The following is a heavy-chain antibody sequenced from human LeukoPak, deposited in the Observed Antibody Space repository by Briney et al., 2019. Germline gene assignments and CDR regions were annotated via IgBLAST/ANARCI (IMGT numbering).Heavy chain of an antibody. CDR3: ARGFNDFWSGSQLEY. J-gene: IGHJ4*02. CDR2: ISYDGGKT. CDR1: GFIFGGYA. Sequence: GGSLRLSCAASGFIFGGYAMHWVRQAPGKGPRWLAVISYDGGKTYYAGSVEGRFTISRDNSKSTVYLEINSLRSEDTAIYYCARGFNDFWSGSQLEYWGQGTLVTVSS. V-gene: IGHV3-30-3*01. D-gene: IGHD3-3*01.